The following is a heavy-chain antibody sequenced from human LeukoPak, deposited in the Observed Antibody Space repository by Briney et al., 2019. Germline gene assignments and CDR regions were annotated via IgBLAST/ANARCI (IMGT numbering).Heavy chain of an antibody. D-gene: IGHD3-22*01. CDR1: GFTFSNYG. CDR3: AKGFYYDSSGYYEVDYYFDY. CDR2: MSYDGNNK. J-gene: IGHJ4*02. Sequence: GGSLRLSCAASGFTFSNYGMHWVRQAPGKGLEWVAVMSYDGNNKYYADSVKGRFTISRDNSKNTLYLQMHSLRAEDTAVYYCAKGFYYDSSGYYEVDYYFDYWGQGTLVTVSS. V-gene: IGHV3-30*18.